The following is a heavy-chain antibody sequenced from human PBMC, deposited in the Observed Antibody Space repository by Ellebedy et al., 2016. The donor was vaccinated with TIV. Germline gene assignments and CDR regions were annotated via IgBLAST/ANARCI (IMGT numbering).Heavy chain of an antibody. CDR3: ARDDTGKNHANAFDF. V-gene: IGHV4-59*12. CDR1: GGSITSSY. D-gene: IGHD1-14*01. J-gene: IGHJ3*01. CDR2: ISSSGRT. Sequence: MPGGSLRLSCTVSGGSITSSYWSWIRQPPGKGLEVIGYISSSGRTNFHPSLKSRVTMSVDSSNNQFSLRLASVTAADTAVYYCARDDTGKNHANAFDFWGQGTLVTVSS.